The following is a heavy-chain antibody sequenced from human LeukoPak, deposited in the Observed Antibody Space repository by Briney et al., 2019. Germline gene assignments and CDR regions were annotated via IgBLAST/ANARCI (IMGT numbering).Heavy chain of an antibody. CDR2: INSAYGNT. CDR1: GYTFTTYA. Sequence: GAAVKVSCKASGYTFTTYAIHWVRQAPGQRLEWMGWINSAYGNTKYSQKFQGRVTTTSDTSATSAYMEVHSLTSEDTAIYYCARDSYMAAADTWFDPWGQGTLVTVSS. D-gene: IGHD6-13*01. CDR3: ARDSYMAAADTWFDP. J-gene: IGHJ5*02. V-gene: IGHV1-3*01.